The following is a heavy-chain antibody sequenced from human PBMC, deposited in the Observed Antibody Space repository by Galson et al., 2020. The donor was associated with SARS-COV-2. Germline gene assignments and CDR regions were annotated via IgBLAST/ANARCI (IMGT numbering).Heavy chain of an antibody. CDR1: GYSFASYW. CDR3: ARRGYSYVNFYDS. J-gene: IGHJ4*02. CDR2: IFPGDSDT. Sequence: GESLKISCTGSGYSFASYWIGWVRPTPGEGLEWMAIIFPGDSDTRYSPSVQGQVTIAADKSITTAYLQWSSLKASDTAVYYCARRGYSYVNFYDSWGQGTLVTVSS. D-gene: IGHD5-18*01. V-gene: IGHV5-51*01.